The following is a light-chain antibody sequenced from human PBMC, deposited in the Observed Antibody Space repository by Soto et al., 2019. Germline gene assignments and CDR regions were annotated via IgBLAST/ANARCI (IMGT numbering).Light chain of an antibody. CDR1: AIAVGGYNY. Sequence: QSALTQPASVSGSPGQSIPISCTGTAIAVGGYNYVSWYQQHQGKAPKLMIYEVFYRPSGISNRFSGSKSGNTASLTISGLQAEDEADYYCSSYTSSSSLYVFGTGTKLTVL. J-gene: IGLJ1*01. V-gene: IGLV2-14*01. CDR2: EVF. CDR3: SSYTSSSSLYV.